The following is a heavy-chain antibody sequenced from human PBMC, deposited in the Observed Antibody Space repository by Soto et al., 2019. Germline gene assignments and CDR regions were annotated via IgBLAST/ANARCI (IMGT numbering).Heavy chain of an antibody. V-gene: IGHV3-23*01. CDR1: GFTFSKYG. D-gene: IGHD1-26*01. CDR2: ISGSGNST. Sequence: GGSLRLSCVASGFTFSKYGMNWVRQTPRKGLEWVSSISGSGNSTYYADSVKGRFTISGDNSKNMLYLQMNSLRAEDTAVYYCAKDLSPSSGTSYGYFDHWGQGTLLTVSS. J-gene: IGHJ4*02. CDR3: AKDLSPSSGTSYGYFDH.